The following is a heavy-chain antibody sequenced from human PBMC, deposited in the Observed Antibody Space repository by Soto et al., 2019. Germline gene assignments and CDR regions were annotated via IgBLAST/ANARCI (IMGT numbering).Heavy chain of an antibody. CDR2: ISGGGSDT. D-gene: IGHD3-3*01. J-gene: IGHJ5*02. CDR1: GFTFRSYA. CDR3: AKDDSLEGFFPLVA. Sequence: EVHLLESGGGLVQPGGSLRLSCAASGFTFRSYAMSWVRQAPGKGLEWVAGISGGGSDTYYSDSVRGRFTISRDNSKNTLYVQINSLRVEDSAVYFCAKDDSLEGFFPLVAWGQGTLVIVSS. V-gene: IGHV3-23*01.